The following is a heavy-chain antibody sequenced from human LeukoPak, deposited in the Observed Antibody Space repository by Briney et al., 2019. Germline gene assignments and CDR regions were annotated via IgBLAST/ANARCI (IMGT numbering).Heavy chain of an antibody. CDR1: GGSISSHY. CDR3: AMEGSDHDAFDI. V-gene: IGHV4-59*11. CDR2: IYYSGST. D-gene: IGHD3-10*01. Sequence: SETLSLTCTVSGGSISSHYWGWIRQPPRKGLEWIGYIYYSGSTNYNPSLKSRVTISVDTSKNQFSLKLSSVTAADTAVYYCAMEGSDHDAFDIWGQGTMVTVSS. J-gene: IGHJ3*02.